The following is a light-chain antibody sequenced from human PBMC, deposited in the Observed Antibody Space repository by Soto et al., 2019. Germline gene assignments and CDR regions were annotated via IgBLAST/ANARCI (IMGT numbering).Light chain of an antibody. Sequence: DIQMTQSPSTLSASVGGRVTITCRASQSVGTWVAWYQQKPGKAPKLLIYGASNLESGVPSRFSGSGSGTEFTLTITTLQPDDFATYFCRQYNRNAWSFGPGTKVDIK. CDR1: QSVGTW. J-gene: IGKJ1*01. CDR3: RQYNRNAWS. V-gene: IGKV1-5*01. CDR2: GAS.